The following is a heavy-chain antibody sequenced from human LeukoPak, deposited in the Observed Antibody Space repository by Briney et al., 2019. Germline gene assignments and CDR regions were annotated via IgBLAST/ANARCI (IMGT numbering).Heavy chain of an antibody. CDR2: ISICSSYI. J-gene: IGHJ4*02. Sequence: GGSLRVSCADSGFTFSSYSMNWVRQAPGKGLEWVSSISICSSYIYYADSVKGRFTISRDNAKNSLFLQMNSLRAEDTAVYYCARDEGAWGSFDFRGQGTLVTVSS. D-gene: IGHD3-16*01. CDR1: GFTFSSYS. V-gene: IGHV3-21*01. CDR3: ARDEGAWGSFDF.